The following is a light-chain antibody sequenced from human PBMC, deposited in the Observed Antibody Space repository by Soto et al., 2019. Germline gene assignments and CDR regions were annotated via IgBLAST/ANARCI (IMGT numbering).Light chain of an antibody. Sequence: EIVLTQSPGTLSLSPGERATLSCRASQSVSSSYLAWYQQKPGQAPRLLMYGISRRATGIPDRFSGSGSGTDFTLTITRLEPEDFAVYYCQQYVTSSPRTFGQGTKVDI. CDR2: GIS. CDR3: QQYVTSSPRT. J-gene: IGKJ1*01. V-gene: IGKV3-20*01. CDR1: QSVSSSY.